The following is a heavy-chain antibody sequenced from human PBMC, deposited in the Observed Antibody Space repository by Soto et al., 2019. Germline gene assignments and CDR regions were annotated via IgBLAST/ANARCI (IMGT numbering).Heavy chain of an antibody. V-gene: IGHV3-72*01. J-gene: IGHJ6*02. Sequence: EVQLVESGGGLVQPGGSLRLSCAASGFTISDHYIDWVRQGPGKGLEWVGRTSDKGRSYSTAYAASVNGRFTISRDDSNDAGFLQMNSLTTDDTAVYYCSRPLSTVTTVLDVWGRGTTVTVSS. CDR2: TSDKGRSYST. CDR1: GFTISDHY. CDR3: SRPLSTVTTVLDV. D-gene: IGHD4-17*01.